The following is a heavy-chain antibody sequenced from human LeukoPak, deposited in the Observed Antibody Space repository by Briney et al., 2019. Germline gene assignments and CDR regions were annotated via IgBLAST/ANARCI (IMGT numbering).Heavy chain of an antibody. CDR3: VTMGDIWFDP. D-gene: IGHD2-21*02. CDR2: MHYDGRNV. J-gene: IGHJ5*02. V-gene: IGHV3-30*02. CDR1: GFTFSDYY. Sequence: GGSLRLSCAASGFTFSDYYMSWIRQAPGKGLEWVAFMHYDGRNVLYADSVKGRFTISTDNSKNMVYLQMSSLRTEDTAVYAKVTMGDIWFDPWGQRTLVTVSS.